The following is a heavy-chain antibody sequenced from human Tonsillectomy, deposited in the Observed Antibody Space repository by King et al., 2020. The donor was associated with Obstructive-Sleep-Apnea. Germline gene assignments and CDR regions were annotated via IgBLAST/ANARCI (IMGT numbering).Heavy chain of an antibody. CDR3: ARDLMGYSGYDSTYYYYGMDV. D-gene: IGHD5-12*01. J-gene: IGHJ6*02. Sequence: VQLVESGGGLVKPGGSLRLSCAASGFTFSDCYMSWLRQAPGKGLEWVSYISSSGSTIYYADSVKGRFTISRDNAKNSLYLQMNSLRAEDTAVYYCARDLMGYSGYDSTYYYYGMDVWGQGTTVTVSS. V-gene: IGHV3-11*01. CDR1: GFTFSDCY. CDR2: ISSSGSTI.